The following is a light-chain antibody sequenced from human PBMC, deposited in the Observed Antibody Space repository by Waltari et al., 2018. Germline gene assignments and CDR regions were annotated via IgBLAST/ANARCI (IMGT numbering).Light chain of an antibody. J-gene: IGKJ2*01. CDR2: TLS. CDR1: QRLLNSDDGFTY. Sequence: DIVMTQTPLSLPVTPGEPASISVASSQRLLNSDDGFTYLDWFLQKPGQSPRLLIYTLSYRASGVPDRFIGTGSGSNFSLKISRVEAEDVGIYYCMQRLEFPYTFGQGTRL. V-gene: IGKV2-40*01. CDR3: MQRLEFPYT.